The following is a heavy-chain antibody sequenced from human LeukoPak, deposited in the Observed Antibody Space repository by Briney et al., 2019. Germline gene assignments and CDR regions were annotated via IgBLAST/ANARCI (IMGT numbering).Heavy chain of an antibody. J-gene: IGHJ3*02. V-gene: IGHV3-74*01. D-gene: IGHD6-19*01. Sequence: GGSLRLSCAASGFPFNSFWMHWVRQAPGKGLVWVSDMNEYSTTIRYADSVKGRFTISRDNAKNSLYLQMNSLRAEDTAVYYCAREISVAGLPIWGQGTMVTVSS. CDR1: GFPFNSFW. CDR3: AREISVAGLPI. CDR2: MNEYSTTI.